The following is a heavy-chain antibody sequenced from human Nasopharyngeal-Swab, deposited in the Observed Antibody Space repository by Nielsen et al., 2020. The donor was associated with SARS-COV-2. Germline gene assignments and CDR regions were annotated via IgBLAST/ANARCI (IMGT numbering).Heavy chain of an antibody. CDR2: ISSSSSYI. CDR3: ARPPGYCSGGSCYS. J-gene: IGHJ4*02. D-gene: IGHD2-15*01. CDR1: GFTFSSYS. Sequence: GESLKISCAASGFTFSSYSMNWVRQAAGKGLEWVSSISSSSSYIYYADSVKGRFTISRDNAKNSLYLQMNSLRAEDTAVYYCARPPGYCSGGSCYSWGQGTLVTVSS. V-gene: IGHV3-21*01.